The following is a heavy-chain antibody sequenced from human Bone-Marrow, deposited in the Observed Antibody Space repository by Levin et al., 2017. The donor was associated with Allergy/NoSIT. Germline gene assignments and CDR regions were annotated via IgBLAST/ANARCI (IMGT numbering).Heavy chain of an antibody. Sequence: PGGSLRLSCKASGYAFTNYWIGWVRQMPGKGLEWMGIVYPGFSDTSYSPFFQGHVTISADESVKTAYLQSSSLTASDTAIYYCGRREGDFFALWGQGTLVTVSS. CDR1: GYAFTNYW. D-gene: IGHD2-21*02. V-gene: IGHV5-51*01. CDR2: VYPGFSDT. CDR3: GRREGDFFAL. J-gene: IGHJ4*02.